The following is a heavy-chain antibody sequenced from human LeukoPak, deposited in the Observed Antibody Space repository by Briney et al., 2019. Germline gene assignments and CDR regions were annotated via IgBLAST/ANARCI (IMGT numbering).Heavy chain of an antibody. J-gene: IGHJ4*02. CDR1: GYTFTSYD. CDR3: ARAHSPVGYSSSWYPSRNFDY. CDR2: MNPNSGNT. Sequence: ASVKVSCKASGYTFTSYDINWVRQATGQGLEWMGWMNPNSGNTGYAQKFQGRVTITRNTSISTAYMELSSLRSEDTAVYYCARAHSPVGYSSSWYPSRNFDYWGQGTLVTVSS. V-gene: IGHV1-8*03. D-gene: IGHD6-13*01.